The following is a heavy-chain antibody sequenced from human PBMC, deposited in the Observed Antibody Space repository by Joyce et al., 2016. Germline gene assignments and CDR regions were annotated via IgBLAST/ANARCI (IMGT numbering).Heavy chain of an antibody. CDR1: GYTFTSYY. Sequence: QVQLVQSGAEVKKPGASVKVSCKASGYTFTSYYIHWGRQAPGQVLEWMGIIKPTGGSATYAQKFQGRVTMTRDTPTSTVYMELRSLRSEDTAVYYCARVTRAAPDYWGQGTLVTVSS. J-gene: IGHJ4*02. D-gene: IGHD2-21*02. V-gene: IGHV1-46*01. CDR2: IKPTGGSA. CDR3: ARVTRAAPDY.